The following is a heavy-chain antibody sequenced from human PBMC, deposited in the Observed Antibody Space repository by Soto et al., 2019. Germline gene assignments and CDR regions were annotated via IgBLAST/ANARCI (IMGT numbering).Heavy chain of an antibody. J-gene: IGHJ4*02. CDR2: TIPMLSMS. Sequence: QVQLVQSGAELKTPGSSVRGSCKSSCDTFNFYTINWVRQAPGLGLEWMGSTIPMLSMSNYALTFQGRITISADKYTITADMVLNSLKTEDTAMYYCATSYGSGSQAFDFWGQGALVTVSS. CDR3: ATSYGSGSQAFDF. CDR1: CDTFNFYT. D-gene: IGHD3-10*01. V-gene: IGHV1-69*02.